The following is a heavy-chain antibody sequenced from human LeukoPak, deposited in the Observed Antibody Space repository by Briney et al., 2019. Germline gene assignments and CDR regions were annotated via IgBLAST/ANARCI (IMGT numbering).Heavy chain of an antibody. V-gene: IGHV3-7*01. CDR2: IRQDGREE. D-gene: IGHD1-1*01. Sequence: GGSLRLSCAASGFTFSNFWMSWVRQAPGRGLEWVATIRQDGREENYADTVKGRFTVSRDNAKNSTYLQMNSLGVDETAVYYCVRDRALAHFDHWGQGALVTVSS. J-gene: IGHJ4*02. CDR3: VRDRALAHFDH. CDR1: GFTFSNFW.